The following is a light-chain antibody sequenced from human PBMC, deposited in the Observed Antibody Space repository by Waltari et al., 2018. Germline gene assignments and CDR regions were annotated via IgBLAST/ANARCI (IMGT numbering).Light chain of an antibody. CDR2: DAS. CDR1: QDISNY. J-gene: IGKJ5*01. CDR3: QQYDNLPIT. Sequence: DIQMTQSPSSLSASVGDRVTITCQASQDISNYLNWYQQKPGKAPQLLIYDASNLGTGVPSRFSGSGSGTDFTFTISSLQPEDIATYYCQQYDNLPITFGQGTRLEIK. V-gene: IGKV1-33*01.